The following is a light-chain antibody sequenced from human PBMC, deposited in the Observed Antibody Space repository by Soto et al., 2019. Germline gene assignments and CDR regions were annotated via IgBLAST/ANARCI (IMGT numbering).Light chain of an antibody. CDR2: XAS. V-gene: IGKV1-5*01. CDR3: HQYNSYHT. Sequence: DIHMTQSLSSLPASLGDRVTLPXRASQSVNVWFAWYQQRPGKATKXXIYXASTLESGVPSIFSGSGSGTEFTITISSLQPDDVATYYCHQYNSYHTFGGGTKVDIK. J-gene: IGKJ4*01. CDR1: QSVNVW.